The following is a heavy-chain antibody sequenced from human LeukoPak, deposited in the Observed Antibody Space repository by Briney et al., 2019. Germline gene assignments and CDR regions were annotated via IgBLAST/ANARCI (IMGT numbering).Heavy chain of an antibody. D-gene: IGHD6-19*01. CDR3: AKTTTGYSSGRYPGWPVDY. Sequence: PGGSLRLSCAASGFTFSTYNMNWVRQAPGKGLEWVAYISTSISTIYYTDSVKGRFTISRDNSKNTLYLQMNSLSTEDTAVYYCAKTTTGYSSGRYPGWPVDYWGQGTLVTVSS. V-gene: IGHV3-48*01. CDR1: GFTFSTYN. J-gene: IGHJ4*02. CDR2: ISTSISTI.